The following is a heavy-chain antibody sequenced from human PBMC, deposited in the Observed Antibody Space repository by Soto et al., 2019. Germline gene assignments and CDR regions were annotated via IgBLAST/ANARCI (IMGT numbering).Heavy chain of an antibody. CDR2: ISAYNGNT. J-gene: IGHJ5*02. CDR1: GYTFTSYG. D-gene: IGHD1-26*01. CDR3: ASVTGGWELPPQS. V-gene: IGHV1-18*04. Sequence: ASVKVSCKASGYTFTSYGISWLRQSPGQGLEWMGWISAYNGNTNYAQKLQGRVTMTTDTSTSTAYMELRSLRSDDTAVYYCASVTGGWELPPQSWGQGTLVTVSS.